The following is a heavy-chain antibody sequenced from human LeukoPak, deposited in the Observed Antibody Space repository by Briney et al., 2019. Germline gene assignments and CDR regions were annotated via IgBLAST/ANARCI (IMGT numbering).Heavy chain of an antibody. V-gene: IGHV4-39*01. CDR1: GGSISSSSYY. Sequence: ASETLSLTCTVSGGSISSSSYYWGWIRQPPGKGLEWIGSIYYSGSTYYNPSLKSRVTISVDTSKNQFSLKLSSVTAADTAVYYCARRLRKYQLPRLFDYWGQGTLVTVSS. D-gene: IGHD2-2*01. J-gene: IGHJ4*02. CDR3: ARRLRKYQLPRLFDY. CDR2: IYYSGST.